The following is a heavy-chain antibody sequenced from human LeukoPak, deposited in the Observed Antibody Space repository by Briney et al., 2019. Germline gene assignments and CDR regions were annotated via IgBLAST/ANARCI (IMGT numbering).Heavy chain of an antibody. CDR2: INHGGST. CDR3: ARGDVVVIPAARYYYYYIDV. CDR1: GGSFSDYY. D-gene: IGHD2-2*01. V-gene: IGHV4-34*01. Sequence: SETLSLTCAVYGGSFSDYYWTWIRQPPGKGLEWIGEINHGGSTNYNLSLKSRVTISVDTSKNQFSLKLTSVTAADTAVYYCARGDVVVIPAARYYYYYIDVWGKGTTVTVSS. J-gene: IGHJ6*03.